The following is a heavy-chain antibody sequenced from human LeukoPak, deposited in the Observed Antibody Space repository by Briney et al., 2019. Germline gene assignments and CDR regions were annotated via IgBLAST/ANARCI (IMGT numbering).Heavy chain of an antibody. CDR3: ARDLRTAIAAAGPFYGMDV. J-gene: IGHJ6*02. V-gene: IGHV3-21*01. CDR1: GFTFSSYS. D-gene: IGHD6-13*01. CDR2: ISSSSSYI. Sequence: GGSLRLSCAASGFTFSSYSMNWVRQAPGKGLEWVSSISSSSSYIYYADSVKGRFTISRDNAKNSLYLQMDSLRAEDTAVYYCARDLRTAIAAAGPFYGMDVWGQGTTVTVSS.